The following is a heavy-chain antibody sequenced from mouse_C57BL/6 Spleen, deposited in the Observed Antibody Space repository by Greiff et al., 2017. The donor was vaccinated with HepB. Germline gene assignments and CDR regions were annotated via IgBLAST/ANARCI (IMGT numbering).Heavy chain of an antibody. Sequence: QVQLQQSGAELVRPGTSVKVSCKASGYAFTNYLIEWVKQRPGQGLEWIGVINPGSGGTNYNEKFKGKATLTADKSSSTAYMQLSSLTSEDSAVYFCARSGYSNGFAYWGQGTLVTVSA. CDR1: GYAFTNYL. J-gene: IGHJ3*01. D-gene: IGHD2-5*01. CDR2: INPGSGGT. V-gene: IGHV1-54*01. CDR3: ARSGYSNGFAY.